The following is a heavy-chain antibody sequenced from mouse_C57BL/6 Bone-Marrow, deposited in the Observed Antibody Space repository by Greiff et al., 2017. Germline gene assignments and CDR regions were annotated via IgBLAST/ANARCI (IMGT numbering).Heavy chain of an antibody. CDR1: GYSITSGYY. J-gene: IGHJ2*01. D-gene: IGHD1-2*01. V-gene: IGHV3-6*01. CDR2: ISYDGSN. Sequence: EVKLQESGPGLVKPSQSLSLTCSVTGYSITSGYYWNWIRQFPGNKLEWMGYISYDGSNNYNPSLKNRISITRDTSKNQFFLKLNSVTTEDTATYYCARRLNFDYWGQGTTLTVSS. CDR3: ARRLNFDY.